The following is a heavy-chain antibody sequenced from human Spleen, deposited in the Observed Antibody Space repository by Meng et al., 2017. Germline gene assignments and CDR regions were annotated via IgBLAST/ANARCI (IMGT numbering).Heavy chain of an antibody. CDR3: ARGLAAAGTFLFDP. D-gene: IGHD6-13*01. J-gene: IGHJ5*02. V-gene: IGHV1-2*06. Sequence: QVQLVQSGDEGKKPGGSGKVSCKASGYTFTGYYMHWVRQAPGQGLEWMGRINPNSGGTNYAQKFQGRVTMTRDTSISTAYMELSRLRSDDTAVYYCARGLAAAGTFLFDPWGQGTLVTVSS. CDR2: INPNSGGT. CDR1: GYTFTGYY.